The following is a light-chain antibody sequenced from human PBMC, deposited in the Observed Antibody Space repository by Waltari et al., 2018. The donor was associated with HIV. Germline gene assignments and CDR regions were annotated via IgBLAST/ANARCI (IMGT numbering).Light chain of an antibody. J-gene: IGLJ2*01. CDR3: SSYSSVNTFVV. CDR2: DVM. CDR1: SSDIGRSNH. V-gene: IGLV2-14*03. Sequence: QSALTQPASVSGSPGQSITISCTGSSSDIGRSNHVSWYQQFPGKAPNLLITDVMSRPLGVSDRFSGSKSGNTASLTISGLQAEDEASYFCSSYSSVNTFVVFGGGTKVTVL.